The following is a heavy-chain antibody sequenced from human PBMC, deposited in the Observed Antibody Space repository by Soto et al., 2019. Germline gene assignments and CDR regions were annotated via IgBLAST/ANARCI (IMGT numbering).Heavy chain of an antibody. CDR1: GYTFTTYY. J-gene: IGHJ5*02. V-gene: IGHV5-51*01. CDR2: IYPGDSDT. CDR3: ARVATGEENWFDP. D-gene: IGHD5-12*01. Sequence: PGESLKISCRASGYTFTTYYIAWVRQKPGKGLEWMGIIYPGDSDTRYSPSFQGQVTISADKSISTAYLQWNTLKASDTAMYYCARVATGEENWFDPWGQGTLVTVPQ.